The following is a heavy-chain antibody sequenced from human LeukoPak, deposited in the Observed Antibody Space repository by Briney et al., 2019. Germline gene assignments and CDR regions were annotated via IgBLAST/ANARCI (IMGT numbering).Heavy chain of an antibody. V-gene: IGHV4-30-4*01. CDR2: IYYSGST. Sequence: PSETLSLTCTVSGGSISSGDYYWSWIRQPPGKGLEWIGYIYYSGSTYYNPSLKSRVTISVDTSKNQFSLKLSSVTAADTAVYYCARRVQYGDSRGWFDPWGQGTLVTVSS. CDR1: GGSISSGDYY. D-gene: IGHD4-17*01. J-gene: IGHJ5*02. CDR3: ARRVQYGDSRGWFDP.